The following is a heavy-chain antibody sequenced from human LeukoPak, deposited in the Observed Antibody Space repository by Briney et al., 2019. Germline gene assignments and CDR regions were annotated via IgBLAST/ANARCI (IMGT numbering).Heavy chain of an antibody. V-gene: IGHV1-18*01. CDR2: ITAYNGNT. J-gene: IGHJ5*02. D-gene: IGHD1-26*01. Sequence: ASVKVSCKASGYTFINYGINWVRQAPGQGLEWMGWITAYNGNTNYAQKFQGRVTLTTDTSTSTAYMDLRSLRSDDTAVYYCARAPGSVSPWGQGTLVTVSS. CDR1: GYTFINYG. CDR3: ARAPGSVSP.